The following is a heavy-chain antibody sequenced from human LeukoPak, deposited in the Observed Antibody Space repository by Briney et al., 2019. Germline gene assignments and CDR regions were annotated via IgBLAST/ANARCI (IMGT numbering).Heavy chain of an antibody. CDR1: GGTLSSYA. CDR2: IIPIFGTA. D-gene: IGHD6-19*01. CDR3: ARAGYSSGWYGY. Sequence: SVKVSCKASGGTLSSYAISWVRQAPGQGLEWMGRIIPIFGTANYAQKFQGRVTITADKSTSTAYMELSSLRSEDTAVYYCARAGYSSGWYGYWGQGTLVTVSS. J-gene: IGHJ4*02. V-gene: IGHV1-69*06.